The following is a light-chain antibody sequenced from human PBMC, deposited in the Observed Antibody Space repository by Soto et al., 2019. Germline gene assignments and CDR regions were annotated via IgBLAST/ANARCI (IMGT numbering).Light chain of an antibody. V-gene: IGLV2-14*03. J-gene: IGLJ2*01. CDR2: DVN. Sequence: QSVLTQPASVSGSPGQSITISCTGTSSDVGGYNYVSWYQQHPGKAPKLMIYDVNNRPSGVSNRFSGSKSGNTASLTISGLQAEDEADYYCSSYTSSSTLEVFGGGTKVTVL. CDR3: SSYTSSSTLEV. CDR1: SSDVGGYNY.